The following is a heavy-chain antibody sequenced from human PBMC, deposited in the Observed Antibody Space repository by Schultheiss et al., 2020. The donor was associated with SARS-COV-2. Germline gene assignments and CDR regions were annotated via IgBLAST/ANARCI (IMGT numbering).Heavy chain of an antibody. CDR3: ASTSDIVVAVATA. Sequence: SQTLSLTCSVSGGSISNYYWSWIRQPAGKGLEWIGRVYSSGSTNYNPSLKSRVTMSVDTSKNQFSLKLRSVTATDTAVYYCASTSDIVVAVATAWGQGTLVTVSS. J-gene: IGHJ1*01. CDR2: VYSSGST. CDR1: GGSISNYY. D-gene: IGHD2-15*01. V-gene: IGHV4-4*07.